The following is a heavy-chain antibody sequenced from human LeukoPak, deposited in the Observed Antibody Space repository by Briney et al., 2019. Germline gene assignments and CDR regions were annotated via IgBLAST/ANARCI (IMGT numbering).Heavy chain of an antibody. CDR1: GCTFSSYA. D-gene: IGHD2-8*02. Sequence: GGSLSLSCAASGCTFSSYAMSWVRQAPGKGLEWVSAISGSGCSTYYADSVKGRFTISRDNSKNPLYLQMNSLRAEDTAVYYCAKDMTYWAPNWFDPWGQGTLVTLSS. CDR3: AKDMTYWAPNWFDP. V-gene: IGHV3-23*01. J-gene: IGHJ5*02. CDR2: ISGSGCST.